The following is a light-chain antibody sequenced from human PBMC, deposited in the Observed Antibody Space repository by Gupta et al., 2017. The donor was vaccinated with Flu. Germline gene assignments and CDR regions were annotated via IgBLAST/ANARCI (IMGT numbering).Light chain of an antibody. Sequence: EIVLTQSPTTLSLSPGERATLSCRASQSISSYLAWYQQKPGQAPRLLIYDASNRDTGTPARFSGSGYGKDFTLTISSREPEDFAVYYCQKRSNWPPFTFGQGTKMDI. CDR2: DAS. J-gene: IGKJ3*01. CDR1: QSISSY. CDR3: QKRSNWPPFT. V-gene: IGKV3-11*01.